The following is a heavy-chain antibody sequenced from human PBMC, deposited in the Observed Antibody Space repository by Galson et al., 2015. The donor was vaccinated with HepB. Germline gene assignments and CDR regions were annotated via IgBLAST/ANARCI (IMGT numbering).Heavy chain of an antibody. V-gene: IGHV1-69*13. Sequence: SVKVSCKASGGTFSSYAISWVRQAPGQGLEWMGGIIPIFGTANYAQKFQGRVTITADESTSTAYMELSSLRSEDTAVYYCARYELPLASSVLRYGMDVWGQGTTVTVSS. D-gene: IGHD1-1*01. CDR2: IIPIFGTA. CDR3: ARYELPLASSVLRYGMDV. CDR1: GGTFSSYA. J-gene: IGHJ6*02.